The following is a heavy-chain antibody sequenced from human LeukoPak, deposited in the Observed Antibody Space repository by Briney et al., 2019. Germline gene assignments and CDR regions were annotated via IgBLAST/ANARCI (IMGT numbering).Heavy chain of an antibody. J-gene: IGHJ4*02. D-gene: IGHD3-16*02. CDR1: GGSISSSSYY. Sequence: SETLSLTCTVSGGSISSSSYYWGWIRQPPGKGLEWIGSIYYSGSTYYNPSLKSRVTISVDTSKNQFSLKLSSVTAADTAVYYCARTGRDARLGELSFFYFDYWGQGTLVTVSS. CDR3: ARTGRDARLGELSFFYFDY. V-gene: IGHV4-39*01. CDR2: IYYSGST.